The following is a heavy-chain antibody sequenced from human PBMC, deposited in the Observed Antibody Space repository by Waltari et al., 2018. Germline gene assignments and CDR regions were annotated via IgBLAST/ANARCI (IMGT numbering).Heavy chain of an antibody. J-gene: IGHJ6*02. CDR3: ARGILGATANSYYHHGMDV. CDR2: IYYGGSV. CDR1: GGSISSSSYY. V-gene: IGHV4-39*07. D-gene: IGHD3-3*01. Sequence: QLQLHESGPGLVKPSETLSLTCTVSGGSISSSSYYWGWVRQAPGKGLEWITSIYYGGSVYDRPSLKSRVTITVDTSKNQLSLRLTSMTAADTAVYYCARGILGATANSYYHHGMDVWGQGTAVTVSS.